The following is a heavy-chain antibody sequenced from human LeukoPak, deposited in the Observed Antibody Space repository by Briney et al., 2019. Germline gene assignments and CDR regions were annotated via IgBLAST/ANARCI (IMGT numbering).Heavy chain of an antibody. V-gene: IGHV4-59*12. J-gene: IGHJ4*02. Sequence: PSETLSLTCTVSGGSISSYYWSWIRQPPGKGLEWIGYIYYSGSTNYNPSLKSRVTISVDTSKNQFSLKLSSVTAADTAVYYCARGAAGTGEDYFDYWGQGTLVTVSS. CDR2: IYYSGST. CDR1: GGSISSYY. D-gene: IGHD6-13*01. CDR3: ARGAAGTGEDYFDY.